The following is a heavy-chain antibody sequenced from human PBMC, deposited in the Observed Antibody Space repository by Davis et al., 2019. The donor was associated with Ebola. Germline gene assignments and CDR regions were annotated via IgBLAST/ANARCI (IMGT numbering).Heavy chain of an antibody. CDR2: INPNSGDT. Sequence: ASVKVSCKASGYTFTGYYMHWVRQAPGQGLEWMGWINPNSGDTNYAQKFQGRVTITADESTSTAYMELSSLRSEDTAVYYCARGAAAVWNWFDPWGQGTLVTVSS. V-gene: IGHV1-2*02. CDR3: ARGAAAVWNWFDP. J-gene: IGHJ5*02. CDR1: GYTFTGYY. D-gene: IGHD2-2*01.